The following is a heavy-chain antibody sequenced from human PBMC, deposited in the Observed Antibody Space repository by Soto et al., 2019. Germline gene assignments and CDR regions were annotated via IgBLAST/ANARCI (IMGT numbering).Heavy chain of an antibody. CDR3: ARDPGKDEAMDY. V-gene: IGHV3-23*01. CDR1: GFPFSSYA. CDR2: ISSGAGT. J-gene: IGHJ4*02. Sequence: GGSLRISCAASGFPFSSYAMSWVPQVPGKGLEWVSAISSGAGTYYVDSVKGRFTISRDNSKNTLYLQMNSLRAEDTAVYYCARDPGKDEAMDYWGQGTLVTVSS.